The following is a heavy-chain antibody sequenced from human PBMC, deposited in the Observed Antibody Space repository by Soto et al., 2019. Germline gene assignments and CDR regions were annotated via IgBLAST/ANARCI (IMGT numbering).Heavy chain of an antibody. CDR3: ARGQGRIRVATRGSYYYGMDV. CDR2: IYYSGST. D-gene: IGHD5-12*01. J-gene: IGHJ6*02. V-gene: IGHV4-31*03. CDR1: GGSISSGGYY. Sequence: QVQLQESGPGLVKPSQTLSLTCTVSGGSISSGGYYWSWIRQHPGKGLEWIGYIYYSGSTYYNPSLKSRVTISVDTSKNQFSLKLSSVTAADTSVYYCARGQGRIRVATRGSYYYGMDVWGQGTTVTVSS.